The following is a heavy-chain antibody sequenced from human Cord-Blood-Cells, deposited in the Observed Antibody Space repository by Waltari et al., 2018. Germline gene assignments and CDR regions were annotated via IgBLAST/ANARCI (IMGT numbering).Heavy chain of an antibody. D-gene: IGHD3-10*01. J-gene: IGHJ5*02. Sequence: EVQLVQSGAEVKKPGESLKISCKGSGYSFTSYWIGWVRQMPGKGLEWMGVSCPGDSDTRYSPSFQGQGTISADKAISTAYLQWSSLEASDTAMDYCARPSGEAGWFGPWGQGTLVTVSS. CDR1: GYSFTSYW. CDR2: SCPGDSDT. V-gene: IGHV5-51*03. CDR3: ARPSGEAGWFGP.